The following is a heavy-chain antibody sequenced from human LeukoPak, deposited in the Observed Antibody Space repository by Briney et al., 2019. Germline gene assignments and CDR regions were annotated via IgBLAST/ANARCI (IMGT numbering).Heavy chain of an antibody. V-gene: IGHV1-18*01. J-gene: IGHJ5*02. CDR3: AREITAMETSWFDP. D-gene: IGHD5-18*01. CDR1: GYTFTSYG. CDR2: ISAYNGNT. Sequence: ASVKVSCKASGYTFTSYGISWVRQAPGQGLEWTGWISAYNGNTNYAQKLQGRVTMTTDASTSTAYMELRSLRSDDTAVYYCAREITAMETSWFDPWGQGTLVTVSS.